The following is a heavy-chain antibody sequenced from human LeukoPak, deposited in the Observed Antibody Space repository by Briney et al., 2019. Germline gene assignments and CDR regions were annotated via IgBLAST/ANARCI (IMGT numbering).Heavy chain of an antibody. Sequence: GGSLRLSCAASGFTFSTYWMSWVRQAPGKGLEWVSAISGSGGSTYYADSVKGRFTISRDNSKNTLYLQMNSLRAEDTAVYYCAKKGRGYSYGSDYWGQGTLVTVSS. CDR2: ISGSGGST. V-gene: IGHV3-23*01. D-gene: IGHD5-18*01. CDR3: AKKGRGYSYGSDY. CDR1: GFTFSTYW. J-gene: IGHJ4*02.